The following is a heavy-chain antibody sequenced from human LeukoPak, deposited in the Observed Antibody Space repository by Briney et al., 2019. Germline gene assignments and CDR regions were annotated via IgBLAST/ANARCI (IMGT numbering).Heavy chain of an antibody. CDR2: IIPIFGTA. J-gene: IGHJ6*02. D-gene: IGHD2-8*01. Sequence: GASVKVSCKASGGTFSSYAISWVRQAPGQGLEWMGGIIPIFGTANYAQKFQGRVTITADESTSTAYMELSSLRSDDTAVYYCASDRGEAYCTNGVCYAGLGMDVWGQGTTVTVSS. CDR3: ASDRGEAYCTNGVCYAGLGMDV. V-gene: IGHV1-69*13. CDR1: GGTFSSYA.